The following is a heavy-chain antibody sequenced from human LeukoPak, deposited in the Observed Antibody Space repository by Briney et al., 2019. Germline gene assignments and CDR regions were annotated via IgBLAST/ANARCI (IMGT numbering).Heavy chain of an antibody. V-gene: IGHV1-69*13. D-gene: IGHD4-23*01. Sequence: ASVKVSCKASGGTFTSYAISWVRQAPGQGLEWMGGIIPIFGTANYAQKFQGRVTITADESTSTAYMELSSLRSEDTAVYYCARTGGNRGPFDYWGQGTLVTVSS. CDR2: IIPIFGTA. CDR1: GGTFTSYA. CDR3: ARTGGNRGPFDY. J-gene: IGHJ4*02.